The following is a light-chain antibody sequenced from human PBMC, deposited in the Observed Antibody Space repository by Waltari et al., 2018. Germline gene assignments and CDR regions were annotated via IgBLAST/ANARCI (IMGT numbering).Light chain of an antibody. CDR3: QQGHSYPRT. CDR2: RAA. V-gene: IGKV1-17*02. Sequence: DIQMTQSPSSLSASIGDTVTITCQASQGIGNDLNWYQQKPGKAPKLLTFRAASLHSGIPSRFSGTGSGTDFTLAINNLQPEDFATYYCQQGHSYPRTFGQGTTVE. J-gene: IGKJ1*01. CDR1: QGIGND.